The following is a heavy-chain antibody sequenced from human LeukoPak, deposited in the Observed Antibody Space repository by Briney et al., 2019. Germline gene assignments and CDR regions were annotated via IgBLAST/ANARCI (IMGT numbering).Heavy chain of an antibody. D-gene: IGHD6-19*01. J-gene: IGHJ2*01. Sequence: GGSLRLSCAASGFTVSSNYMSWVRQAPGKGLEWVSVIYSGGSTYYADSVKGRFTISRDNSKSTLYLQMNSLRAEDTAVYYCAKDLGGGSGCYDLWGRGTLVTVSS. CDR1: GFTVSSNY. CDR3: AKDLGGGSGCYDL. V-gene: IGHV3-53*05. CDR2: IYSGGST.